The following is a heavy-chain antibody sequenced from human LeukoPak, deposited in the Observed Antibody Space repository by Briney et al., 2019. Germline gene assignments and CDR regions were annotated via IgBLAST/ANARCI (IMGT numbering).Heavy chain of an antibody. CDR1: GFTFSDYY. V-gene: IGHV3-11*01. Sequence: GGSLRLSCAASGFTFSDYYMSWIRQAPGKGLEWVSYISSSGRTTYYADSVKGRFTISRDNAKNSLYLQMDSLRAEDTAVYYCAGVGRSGWYGKAAFDIWGQGTMVTVSS. D-gene: IGHD6-19*01. J-gene: IGHJ3*02. CDR3: AGVGRSGWYGKAAFDI. CDR2: ISSSGRTT.